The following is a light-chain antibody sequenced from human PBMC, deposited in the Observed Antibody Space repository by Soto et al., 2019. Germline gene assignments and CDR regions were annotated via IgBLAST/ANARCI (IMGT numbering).Light chain of an antibody. CDR3: QQRSNWHT. Sequence: VLTQSPATLSLSPGERATLSCRASQSVSSYLAWYQQKPGQAPRLLIYDASNRATGIPARFSGSGSGTDFTLTISSLEPEDFAVYYCQQRSNWHTFGGGTKV. CDR1: QSVSSY. V-gene: IGKV3-11*01. CDR2: DAS. J-gene: IGKJ4*01.